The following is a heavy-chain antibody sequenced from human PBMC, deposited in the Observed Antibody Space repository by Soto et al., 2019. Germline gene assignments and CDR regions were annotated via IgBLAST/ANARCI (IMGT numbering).Heavy chain of an antibody. CDR2: SRDKVHSHTT. D-gene: IGHD5-12*01. Sequence: EVQLAESGGGLVQPGGSLRLSCAASGFTFSDHYMDWVRQAPGKGLEWVGRSRDKVHSHTTEYAASVKGRFTISRGDSENSLYLQMNSLKTEDTAVYYCAIGVVSTGYFAYWGQGTLVTVSS. CDR1: GFTFSDHY. V-gene: IGHV3-72*01. J-gene: IGHJ4*02. CDR3: AIGVVSTGYFAY.